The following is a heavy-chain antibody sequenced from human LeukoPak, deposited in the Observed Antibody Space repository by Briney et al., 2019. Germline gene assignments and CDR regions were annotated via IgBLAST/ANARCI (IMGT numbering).Heavy chain of an antibody. Sequence: GSLRLSCAASGFTFSSYSMNWVRQAPGKGLEWIGSIYYSGSTYYNPSLKSRVTISVDTSKNQFSLKLSSVTAADTAVYYCAREEYGDYVGYWGQGTLVTVAS. J-gene: IGHJ4*02. CDR3: AREEYGDYVGY. V-gene: IGHV4-39*07. D-gene: IGHD4-17*01. CDR2: IYYSGST. CDR1: GFTFSSYS.